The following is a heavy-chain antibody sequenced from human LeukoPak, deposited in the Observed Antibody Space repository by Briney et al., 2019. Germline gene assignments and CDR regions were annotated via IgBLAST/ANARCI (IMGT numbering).Heavy chain of an antibody. V-gene: IGHV4-31*03. CDR2: IYYSGST. J-gene: IGHJ4*02. CDR3: ARVPHVDTAMVLDY. CDR1: GGSISSGGYS. Sequence: PSETLSLTCTVSGGSISSGGYSWSWIRQHPGKGLEWIGYIYYSGSTYYNPSLKSRVTISVDTSKNQFSLKLSSVTAADTAVYYCARVPHVDTAMVLDYWGQGTLVTVSS. D-gene: IGHD5-18*01.